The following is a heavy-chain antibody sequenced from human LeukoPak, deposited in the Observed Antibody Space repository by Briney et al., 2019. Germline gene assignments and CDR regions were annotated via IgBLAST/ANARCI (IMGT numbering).Heavy chain of an antibody. V-gene: IGHV3-30*18. J-gene: IGHJ6*03. CDR1: GFTFSSYG. Sequence: GGSLRLSCAASGFTFSSYGMHWVRQAPGKGLEWVAGISYDGSNKYYADSVKGRFTISRDNSKNTLYLQMNSLRAEDTAVYYCAKDWVAKDLYYYYYMDVWGKGTTVTVSS. D-gene: IGHD5-12*01. CDR3: AKDWVAKDLYYYYYMDV. CDR2: ISYDGSNK.